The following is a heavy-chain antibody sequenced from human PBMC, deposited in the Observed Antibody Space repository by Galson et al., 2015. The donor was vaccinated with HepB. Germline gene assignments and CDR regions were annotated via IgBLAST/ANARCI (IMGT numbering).Heavy chain of an antibody. Sequence: SLRLSCAASGFTFSSYSMNWVRQAPGKGLEWVSYISSSSSTIYYADSVKGRFTISRDNAKNSLYLQMNSLRAEDTAVYYCARGGWGPGFGMDVWGQGTTVTVSS. CDR1: GFTFSSYS. V-gene: IGHV3-48*04. D-gene: IGHD7-27*01. J-gene: IGHJ6*02. CDR3: ARGGWGPGFGMDV. CDR2: ISSSSSTI.